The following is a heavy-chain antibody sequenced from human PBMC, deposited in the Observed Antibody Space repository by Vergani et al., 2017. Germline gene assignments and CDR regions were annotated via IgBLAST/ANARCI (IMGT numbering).Heavy chain of an antibody. J-gene: IGHJ4*02. V-gene: IGHV1-18*01. D-gene: IGHD3-9*01. Sequence: QVQLVQSGAEVKKPGASVKVSCKASGYTFTSYGISWVRQAPGQGLEWMGWISAYNGNTNYAQKLQGRVTMTTDTSTSTAYMELRSLRSDDTAVYYCARVQVLRYFDGLSHTNGFDYWGQGTLVTVSS. CDR1: GYTFTSYG. CDR2: ISAYNGNT. CDR3: ARVQVLRYFDGLSHTNGFDY.